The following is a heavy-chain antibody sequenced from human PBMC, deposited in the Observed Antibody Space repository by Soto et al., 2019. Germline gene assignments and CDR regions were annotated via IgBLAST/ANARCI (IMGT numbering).Heavy chain of an antibody. CDR3: ARDRGGSYSDYYYYGMDV. CDR2: ISRSGSTI. D-gene: IGHD1-26*01. V-gene: IGHV3-11*01. Sequence: GGSLRLSCAASGFTFSYYYMSWIRQAPGKVREWDSYISRSGSTIYYADSVKGRFTISRDNAKNSLYLQMNSLRAEDPAVYYCARDRGGSYSDYYYYGMDVWGQGTMVTVSS. J-gene: IGHJ6*02. CDR1: GFTFSYYY.